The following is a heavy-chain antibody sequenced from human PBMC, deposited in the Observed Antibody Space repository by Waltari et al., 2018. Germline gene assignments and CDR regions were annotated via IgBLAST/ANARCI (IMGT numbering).Heavy chain of an antibody. CDR2: IYHSGST. D-gene: IGHD6-19*01. V-gene: IGHV4-38-2*02. CDR1: GYSISSGYY. Sequence: QVQLQESGPGLVKPSETLSLTCAVSGYSISSGYYWGWIRQPPGKGLEWIGSIYHSGSTYSNLSLKSRVTISIDTSKNQFSLKLSSVTAADTAVYYCAREPRYSTGWYYFDYWGQGTLVTVSS. CDR3: AREPRYSTGWYYFDY. J-gene: IGHJ4*02.